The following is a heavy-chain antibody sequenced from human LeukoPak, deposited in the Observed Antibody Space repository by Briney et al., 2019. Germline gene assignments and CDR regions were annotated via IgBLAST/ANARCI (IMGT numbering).Heavy chain of an antibody. CDR3: ARDSPGALGYYYYMDV. V-gene: IGHV1-69*06. CDR2: IIPIFGTA. J-gene: IGHJ6*03. Sequence: SVKVSCKASGGTFSSYAISWVRQAPGQGLEWMGGIIPIFGTANYAQKFQGRVTITADKSTSTAHMELSSLRSEDTAVYYCARDSPGALGYYYYMDVWGKGTTVTVSS. CDR1: GGTFSSYA. D-gene: IGHD7-27*01.